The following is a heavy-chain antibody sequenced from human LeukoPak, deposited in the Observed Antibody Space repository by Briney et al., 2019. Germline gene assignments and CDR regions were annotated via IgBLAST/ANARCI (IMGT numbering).Heavy chain of an antibody. CDR3: ARDYCSTTSCYDTFDI. V-gene: IGHV3-30-3*01. CDR1: GFTFSAYA. Sequence: PGRSLRLSCAASGFTFSAYAMHWVRQAPGKGLEWVAVISSDGSNKYYADSVKGRFTISRDNSKNTLYLQMNSLRADDTAVYYCARDYCSTTSCYDTFDIWGRGTMVTVSS. J-gene: IGHJ3*02. D-gene: IGHD2-2*01. CDR2: ISSDGSNK.